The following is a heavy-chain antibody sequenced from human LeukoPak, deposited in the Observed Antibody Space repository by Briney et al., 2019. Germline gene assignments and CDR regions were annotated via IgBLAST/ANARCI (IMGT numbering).Heavy chain of an antibody. D-gene: IGHD2-15*01. V-gene: IGHV3-7*01. CDR2: INQDESQK. CDR1: GFTFISDW. CDR3: ASAGYCTGGICYSVHDY. Sequence: GGSLRLSCAASGFTFISDWMSWVRQAPGKGLEWVSNINQDESQKYDVDSVKGRFSIARDNAENSLYMQMNSLRSADTAVYYCASAGYCTGGICYSVHDYWGQGTLVTVSS. J-gene: IGHJ4*02.